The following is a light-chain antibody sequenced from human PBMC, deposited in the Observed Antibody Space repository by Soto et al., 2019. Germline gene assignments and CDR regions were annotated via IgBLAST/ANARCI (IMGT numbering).Light chain of an antibody. V-gene: IGLV2-14*01. CDR3: SSYTGGSTVV. J-gene: IGLJ2*01. CDR2: DVS. CDR1: SSDIGDYNY. Sequence: QSALTQPASVSGWPGQSITISCTGTSSDIGDYNYVSWYQQRPGKAPKLMIYDVSHRPSGVSNRFSGSLSGNTASLTISGLQPEDEADYYCSSYTGGSTVVFGGGTKLTVL.